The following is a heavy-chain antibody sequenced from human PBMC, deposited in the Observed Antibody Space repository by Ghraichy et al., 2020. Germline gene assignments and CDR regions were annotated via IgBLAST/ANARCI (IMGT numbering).Heavy chain of an antibody. D-gene: IGHD6-19*01. CDR3: ATFSSGW. J-gene: IGHJ4*02. V-gene: IGHV3-7*01. CDR1: AFTFSSHW. Sequence: GGSLRLSCVASAFTFSSHWMHWVRQPPGKGLEWVANIRQDGSEKYYVDSVKGRFIISRDNAKNSLFLQMNSLRAEDTAVYYCATFSSGWWGQGTLVTVSS. CDR2: IRQDGSEK.